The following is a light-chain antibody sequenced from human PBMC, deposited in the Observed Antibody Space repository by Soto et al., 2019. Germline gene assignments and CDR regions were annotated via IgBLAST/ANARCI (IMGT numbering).Light chain of an antibody. Sequence: EIVLTQSPATLSSFPGDRVTLSCRASQYINTRLAWYQHRPGQSPRLLIYGASTRATGIPARFSGSGSGTEFTLTISSLQSEDFEVYYCQQYNNWPITFGQGTRLEIK. CDR2: GAS. V-gene: IGKV3-15*01. CDR1: QYINTR. CDR3: QQYNNWPIT. J-gene: IGKJ5*01.